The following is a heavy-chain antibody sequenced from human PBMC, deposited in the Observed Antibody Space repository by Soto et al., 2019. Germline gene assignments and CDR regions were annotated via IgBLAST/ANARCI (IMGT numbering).Heavy chain of an antibody. CDR3: ARPLSSSRNAYWFDP. D-gene: IGHD6-13*01. CDR1: GGSISSSSYY. J-gene: IGHJ5*02. Sequence: SETLSLTCTVSGGSISSSSYYWGWIRQPPGKGLEWSGSIYYSGSTYYNPSLKSRVTISVDTSKNQFSLKLSSVTAADTAVYYCARPLSSSRNAYWFDPWGQGTLVTVSS. CDR2: IYYSGST. V-gene: IGHV4-39*01.